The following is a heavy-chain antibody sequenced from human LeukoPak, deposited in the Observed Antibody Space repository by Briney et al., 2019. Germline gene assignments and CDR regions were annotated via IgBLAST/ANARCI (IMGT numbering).Heavy chain of an antibody. CDR3: ARAGAYHFDN. Sequence: GGSLRLSCAASGFTFSSYWMHWVRQAPGKGLVWVSRINSDGSSATYADSVKGRFTISRDNAKNTLYLQMNSVSAEDTAVYYCARAGAYHFDNWGQGTLVTVSS. CDR2: INSDGSSA. D-gene: IGHD3-16*01. J-gene: IGHJ4*02. V-gene: IGHV3-74*01. CDR1: GFTFSSYW.